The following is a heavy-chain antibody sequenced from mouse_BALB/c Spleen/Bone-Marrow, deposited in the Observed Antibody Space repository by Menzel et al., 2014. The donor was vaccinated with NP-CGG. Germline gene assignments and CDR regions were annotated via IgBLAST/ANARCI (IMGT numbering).Heavy chain of an antibody. CDR3: ESRGEYFDV. Sequence: VQLQQPGPELVKPGASVKISCKASGYSFTGYYMHWVKQSHGNSLDWIGYIYPYNGVSSYNQKFKGKATLTADKSSSTAYMELRSLTSDDSAVYYCESRGEYFDVWGAGTTVTVSS. J-gene: IGHJ1*01. CDR1: GYSFTGYY. V-gene: IGHV1-31*01. CDR2: IYPYNGVS.